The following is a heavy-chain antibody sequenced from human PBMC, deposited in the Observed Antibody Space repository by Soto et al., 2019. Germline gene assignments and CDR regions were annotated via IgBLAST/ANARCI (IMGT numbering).Heavy chain of an antibody. J-gene: IGHJ3*02. D-gene: IGHD3-3*01. V-gene: IGHV1-2*02. CDR2: INPNSGGK. CDR3: AKLYDFWSGDDAFDI. CDR1: GYTFTGYY. Sequence: ASVKVSCKASGYTFTGYYMHWVRQAPGQGLEWMGWINPNSGGKNYAKKFQGRVTMTRDTSISTAYMELSRLRSDDTAVYYCAKLYDFWSGDDAFDIWGQGTMVTVSS.